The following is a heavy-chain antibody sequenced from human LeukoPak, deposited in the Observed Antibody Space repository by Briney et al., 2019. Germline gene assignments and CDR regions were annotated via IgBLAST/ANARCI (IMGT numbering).Heavy chain of an antibody. D-gene: IGHD6-19*01. V-gene: IGHV1-2*06. J-gene: IGHJ3*02. CDR3: ARTVAGDNDAFDI. Sequence: GASVKVSCKASGYRFTGYYMHWVRQAPGQGLEWMGRINPNSGGTNYAQKFQGRVTMTRDTSISTAYMELSRLRSDGTAVYYCARTVAGDNDAFDIWGQGTMVTVSS. CDR1: GYRFTGYY. CDR2: INPNSGGT.